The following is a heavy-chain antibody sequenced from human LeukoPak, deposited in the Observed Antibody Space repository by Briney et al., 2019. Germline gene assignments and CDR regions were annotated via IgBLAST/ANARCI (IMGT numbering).Heavy chain of an antibody. CDR3: AREAVDILFGRYDSSGYYYVDAFDI. CDR1: GYTFTGYY. Sequence: ASVKVSCKASGYTFTGYYMHWVRQAPGQGLEWMGWINPNSGGTNYAQKFQGWVTMTRDTSISTAYMELSRLRSDDTAVYYCAREAVDILFGRYDSSGYYYVDAFDIWGQGTMVTVSS. V-gene: IGHV1-2*04. D-gene: IGHD3-22*01. CDR2: INPNSGGT. J-gene: IGHJ3*02.